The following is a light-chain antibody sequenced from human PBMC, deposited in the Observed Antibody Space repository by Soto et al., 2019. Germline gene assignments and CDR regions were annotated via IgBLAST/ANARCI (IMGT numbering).Light chain of an antibody. V-gene: IGKV3-15*01. J-gene: IGKJ1*01. CDR1: QSVSSN. Sequence: EIVMRQSPATLSVSPGERATFSCRASQSVSSNLAWYQQKPGQAPRLLIYGASIRATGIPARFTGSGSGTEFTLTISSLQSEDFAVYYCQHYNNWPPWTFGQGTKVDIK. CDR3: QHYNNWPPWT. CDR2: GAS.